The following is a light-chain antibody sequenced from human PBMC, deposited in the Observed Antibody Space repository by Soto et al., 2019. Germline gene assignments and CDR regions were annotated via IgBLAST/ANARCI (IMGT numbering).Light chain of an antibody. J-gene: IGKJ2*01. V-gene: IGKV1-39*01. Sequence: IQMTQSPSSLSASVGDGVTLTRRASHTIATYLNWYQQKPGQVPEALIYGASRLHVGVPSRFTGSGYGTDFTLTINNLQPEDFAIYYCQQFYYYPHTFGQGTKLEVK. CDR1: HTIATY. CDR3: QQFYYYPHT. CDR2: GAS.